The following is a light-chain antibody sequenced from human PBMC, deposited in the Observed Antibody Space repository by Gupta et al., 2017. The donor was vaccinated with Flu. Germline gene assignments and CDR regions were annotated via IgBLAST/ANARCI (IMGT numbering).Light chain of an antibody. Sequence: ATLSVSPGEGATLSCRASQNVGDNLAWYQQKAGQAPRLLIFGASTRATGVPARFSGSGSGTEFTLTITSLQSEDFAVYYCQQYNTWPPLSFGGGTNVDIK. CDR2: GAS. CDR1: QNVGDN. V-gene: IGKV3-15*01. J-gene: IGKJ4*01. CDR3: QQYNTWPPLS.